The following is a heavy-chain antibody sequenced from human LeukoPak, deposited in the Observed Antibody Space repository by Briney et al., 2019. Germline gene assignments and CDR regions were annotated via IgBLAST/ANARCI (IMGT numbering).Heavy chain of an antibody. D-gene: IGHD5-18*01. CDR1: GGSIAGFY. CDR3: ARPGVGSGRYGAFDI. J-gene: IGHJ3*02. V-gene: IGHV4-59*08. Sequence: SETLSLTCTVSGGSIAGFYWSWFRQSPGKGLEWIGYMYYSGSTFYNPSLKSRVSLSVDASKNQFSLKLSSVTAADTAVYYCARPGVGSGRYGAFDIWGQGTMVTVSS. CDR2: MYYSGST.